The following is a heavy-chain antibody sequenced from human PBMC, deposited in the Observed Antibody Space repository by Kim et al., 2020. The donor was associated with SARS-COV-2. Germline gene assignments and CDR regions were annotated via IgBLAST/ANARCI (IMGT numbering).Heavy chain of an antibody. D-gene: IGHD2-15*01. Sequence: GGSLRLSCAASGFNFSDYYMSWIRQAPGKGLEWVSYISSSGSYTNYADSVKGRFTISRDNAKNSLYLQMNSLRAEDTAVYYCAKGGVGVAMIPTFDYWGQGTLVTVSS. CDR2: ISSSGSYT. CDR3: AKGGVGVAMIPTFDY. J-gene: IGHJ4*02. CDR1: GFNFSDYY. V-gene: IGHV3-11*06.